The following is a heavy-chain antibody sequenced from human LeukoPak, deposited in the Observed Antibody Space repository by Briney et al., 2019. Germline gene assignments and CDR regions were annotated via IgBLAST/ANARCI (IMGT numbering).Heavy chain of an antibody. D-gene: IGHD3-10*01. CDR2: TNSDGSRT. J-gene: IGHJ4*02. V-gene: IGHV3-74*01. CDR3: ARDRGINMGRGVIDY. CDR1: GFTFSTYW. Sequence: PGGSLRLSCAASGFTFSTYWMCWVCQALGKGLVWVSRTNSDGSRTDYADSVKGRFTISRDNAENTLYLQMNRLRVEDTAVYYWARDRGINMGRGVIDYWGQGTLVTVSS.